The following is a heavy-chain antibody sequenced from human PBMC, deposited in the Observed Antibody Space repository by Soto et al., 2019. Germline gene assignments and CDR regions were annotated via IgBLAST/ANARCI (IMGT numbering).Heavy chain of an antibody. J-gene: IGHJ4*02. D-gene: IGHD6-13*01. Sequence: QVQLQESGPGLVKPSGTLSLTCAVSGGSISSSNWWSWVRQPPGKGLEWIGEIYHSGSTNYNPSPQSRATISVDKSKNPFSLKLSSVTAADTAVYYCARAAMGGSSWPFDYWGQGTLVTVSS. CDR3: ARAAMGGSSWPFDY. V-gene: IGHV4-4*02. CDR2: IYHSGST. CDR1: GGSISSSNW.